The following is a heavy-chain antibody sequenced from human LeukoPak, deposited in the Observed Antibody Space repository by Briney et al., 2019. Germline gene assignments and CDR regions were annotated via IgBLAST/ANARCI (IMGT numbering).Heavy chain of an antibody. Sequence: GGSLRLSCAASAFTFSSYSMNWVRQAPGEGLEWVSSISSSSSYIYYADSVKGRFTISRDNAKNSLYLQMNSLRAEDTAVYYCARGRGYYGSGSYPYWGQGTLVTVSS. D-gene: IGHD3-10*01. CDR1: AFTFSSYS. CDR3: ARGRGYYGSGSYPY. J-gene: IGHJ4*02. V-gene: IGHV3-21*01. CDR2: ISSSSSYI.